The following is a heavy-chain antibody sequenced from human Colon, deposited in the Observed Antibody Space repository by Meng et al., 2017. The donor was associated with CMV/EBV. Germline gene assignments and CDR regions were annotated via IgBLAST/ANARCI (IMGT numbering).Heavy chain of an antibody. J-gene: IGHJ6*02. CDR2: IASGGNT. Sequence: ESLKISCAASGFTFSTYDMHWVRQVTGKSLEWVSGIASGGNTYYPGSVKGRFTISRENAKNSLYLQIDNLRAGDTAVYYCARQLVSDCSSGSCTYYYYGMDLWGQGTAVTVSS. V-gene: IGHV3-13*01. CDR3: ARQLVSDCSSGSCTYYYYGMDL. CDR1: GFTFSTYD. D-gene: IGHD2-15*01.